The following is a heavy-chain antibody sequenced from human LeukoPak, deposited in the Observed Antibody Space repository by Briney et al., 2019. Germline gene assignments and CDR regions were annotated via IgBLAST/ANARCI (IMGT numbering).Heavy chain of an antibody. CDR3: ARVPSTIVVVVAAQGYFDY. Sequence: ASVKVSCKASGYTFTSYGISWVRQAPGQGLEWMGWISAYNGNTNYAQKLQGRVTMTTDTSTSTAYMELRSLRSDDTAVYYCARVPSTIVVVVAAQGYFDYWGQGTLVTVSS. V-gene: IGHV1-18*01. D-gene: IGHD2-15*01. CDR1: GYTFTSYG. CDR2: ISAYNGNT. J-gene: IGHJ4*02.